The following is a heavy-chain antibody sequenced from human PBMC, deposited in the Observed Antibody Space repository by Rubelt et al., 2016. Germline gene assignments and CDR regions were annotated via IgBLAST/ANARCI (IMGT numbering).Heavy chain of an antibody. CDR3: ARDEITMVRGVSNWFDP. Sequence: GGSTSYAQKFQGRVTMTRDTSISTAYMELSRLRSDDTAVYYCARDEITMVRGVSNWFDPWGQGTLVTVSS. V-gene: IGHV1-46*01. D-gene: IGHD3-10*01. J-gene: IGHJ5*02. CDR2: GGST.